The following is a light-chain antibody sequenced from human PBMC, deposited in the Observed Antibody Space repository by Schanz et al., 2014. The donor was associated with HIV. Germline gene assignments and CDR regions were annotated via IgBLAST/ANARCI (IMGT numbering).Light chain of an antibody. CDR2: GAS. J-gene: IGKJ2*01. CDR3: QQYNNWPPYT. V-gene: IGKV3-15*01. Sequence: EIVLTQSPATLSLSPGERATLSCRASQSVNKYLAWYQQRPGQAPRLLIYGASTRATGIPARFSGSGSGTEXTLXRSRRQEEEVEVYYCQQYNNWPPYTFGQGTKLEIK. CDR1: QSVNKY.